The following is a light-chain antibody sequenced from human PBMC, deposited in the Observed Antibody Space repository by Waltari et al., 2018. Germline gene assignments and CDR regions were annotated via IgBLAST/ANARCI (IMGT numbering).Light chain of an antibody. CDR1: QSVSSSY. J-gene: IGKJ4*01. V-gene: IGKV3-20*01. CDR3: QQYGSSPLT. Sequence: EILLTQSPGTLSLSPDENGTPYCRASQSVSSSYLAWYQQKPGQAPRLLIYGASSRATGIPDRFSGSGSGTDFTLTISRLEPEDFAVYYCQQYGSSPLTFGGGTKVEIK. CDR2: GAS.